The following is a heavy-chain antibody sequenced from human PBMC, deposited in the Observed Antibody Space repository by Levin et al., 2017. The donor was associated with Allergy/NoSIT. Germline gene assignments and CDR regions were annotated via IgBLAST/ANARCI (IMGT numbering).Heavy chain of an antibody. J-gene: IGHJ4*02. Sequence: GESLKISCKASGYTFTGYYMHWVRQAPGQGLEWMGWINPNSGGTNYAQKFQGRVTMTRDTSISTAYMELSRLRSDDTAVYYCARTLRYFDWLSSWGQGTLVTVSS. CDR1: GYTFTGYY. D-gene: IGHD3-9*01. CDR2: INPNSGGT. V-gene: IGHV1-2*02. CDR3: ARTLRYFDWLSS.